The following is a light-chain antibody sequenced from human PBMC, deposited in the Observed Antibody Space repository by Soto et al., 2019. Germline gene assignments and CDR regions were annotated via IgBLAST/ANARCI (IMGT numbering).Light chain of an antibody. CDR3: QQYGSSPT. V-gene: IGKV3D-15*02. CDR1: QNIYSI. J-gene: IGKJ5*01. Sequence: IVMTQSPATLSVSPLEIATLSFMASQNIYSIVALYQQRPGRVASLLIYGASNSATGIPDMFSGSGSCTDFTLTIDSLESEDFAVYYCQQYGSSPTFGQATRLESK. CDR2: GAS.